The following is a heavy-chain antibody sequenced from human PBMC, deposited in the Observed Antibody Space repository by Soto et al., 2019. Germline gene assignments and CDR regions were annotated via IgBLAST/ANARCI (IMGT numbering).Heavy chain of an antibody. Sequence: QVQLQESGPGLVKPSGTLSLTCAVSGGSISTSNWWSWVRKPPGKGLEWIGETYHSGSTNYNPSLKSRVTISVAKSKNQLSLKLNSVTAADTAVYYCAKVRESRGPQPFDYWGQGTLVTVSS. CDR1: GGSISTSNW. J-gene: IGHJ4*02. V-gene: IGHV4-4*02. D-gene: IGHD3-10*01. CDR3: AKVRESRGPQPFDY. CDR2: TYHSGST.